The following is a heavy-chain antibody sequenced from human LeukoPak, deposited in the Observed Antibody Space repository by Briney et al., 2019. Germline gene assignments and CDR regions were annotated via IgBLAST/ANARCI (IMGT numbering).Heavy chain of an antibody. Sequence: GGSLRLSRAASGFTFSNFGMHWVRQAPGKGLEWVAVISYDGSNKYYADSVKGRFTISRDNSKNTLFLQMISLRSEDTAMYYCAKSSGSLTDYWGRGTLVTVSS. CDR1: GFTFSNFG. D-gene: IGHD3-10*01. CDR2: ISYDGSNK. J-gene: IGHJ4*02. V-gene: IGHV3-30*18. CDR3: AKSSGSLTDY.